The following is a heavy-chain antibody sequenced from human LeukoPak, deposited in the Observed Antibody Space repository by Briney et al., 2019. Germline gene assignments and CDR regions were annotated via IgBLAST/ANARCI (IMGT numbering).Heavy chain of an antibody. Sequence: SETLSLTCAVYGESFSGYYWSWIRQPPGKGLEWVGEINHSGSTNYSPSLKSRVTISVDTSNNQFSLKLSSVTAAYTAIYYCARRDYCTSTSCYESYNWFDPWGQGNLVTVSS. CDR1: GESFSGYY. CDR3: ARRDYCTSTSCYESYNWFDP. V-gene: IGHV4-34*01. CDR2: INHSGST. J-gene: IGHJ5*02. D-gene: IGHD2-2*01.